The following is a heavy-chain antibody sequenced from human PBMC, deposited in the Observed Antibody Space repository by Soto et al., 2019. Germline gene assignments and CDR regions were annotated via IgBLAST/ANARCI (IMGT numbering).Heavy chain of an antibody. J-gene: IGHJ6*02. Sequence: GESLKISCKGSGYSFTRYWISWVRQMPGKGLEWMGRIDPSDSYTNYSPSFQGHVTIAADKPIITAYLQWSSLKASDTAMYYCARRSGYYLEGTYGMDVWGQGNTVPGSS. CDR2: IDPSDSYT. CDR1: GYSFTRYW. V-gene: IGHV5-10-1*01. CDR3: ARRSGYYLEGTYGMDV. D-gene: IGHD3-3*01.